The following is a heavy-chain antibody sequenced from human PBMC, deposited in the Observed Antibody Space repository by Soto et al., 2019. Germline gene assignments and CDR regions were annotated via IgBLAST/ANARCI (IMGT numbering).Heavy chain of an antibody. V-gene: IGHV4-34*01. CDR1: GGSFSGYY. CDR3: ARVNTTFGVVIPPPGGMDV. D-gene: IGHD3-3*01. Sequence: PSETLSLTCAVYGGSFSGYYWSWIRQPPGKGLEWIGEINLSGSTNYNPSLKSRVTISVDTSKNQFSLTLSSVTAADTAVYYCARVNTTFGVVIPPPGGMDVWGQGTTVT. CDR2: INLSGST. J-gene: IGHJ6*02.